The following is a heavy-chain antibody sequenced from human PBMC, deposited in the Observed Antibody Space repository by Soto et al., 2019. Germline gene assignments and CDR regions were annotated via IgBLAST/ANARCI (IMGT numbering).Heavy chain of an antibody. J-gene: IGHJ4*02. D-gene: IGHD3-16*01. V-gene: IGHV4-4*02. CDR1: SGSISSSNW. Sequence: QVQLQESGPGLVKPSGTLSLTCVVSSGSISSSNWWSWVRQPPGKGLEWIGEIYHSGSTNYNPSLKSQVTISVDKSKNQFSLNLSSVTAADTAVYYCARAGTLTSEKGSYDDYWGQGTLVTVSS. CDR2: IYHSGST. CDR3: ARAGTLTSEKGSYDDY.